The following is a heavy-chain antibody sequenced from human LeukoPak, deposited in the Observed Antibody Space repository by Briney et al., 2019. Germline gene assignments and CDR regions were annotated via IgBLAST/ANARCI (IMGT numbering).Heavy chain of an antibody. D-gene: IGHD3-22*01. V-gene: IGHV1-18*01. J-gene: IGHJ4*02. CDR1: GYTFTSYG. CDR2: ISAYNGNT. CDR3: ARGGDYYDSSGYPFDY. Sequence: SVKVSCKASGYTFTSYGISWVRQAPGQGLEWMGWISAYNGNTNYAQKLQGRVTMTTDTSTSTAYMELRSLRSDDTAVYYCARGGDYYDSSGYPFDYWGQGTLVTVSS.